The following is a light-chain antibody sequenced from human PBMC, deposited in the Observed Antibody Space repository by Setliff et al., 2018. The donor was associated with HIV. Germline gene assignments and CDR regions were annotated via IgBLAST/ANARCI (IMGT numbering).Light chain of an antibody. V-gene: IGLV2-23*02. CDR1: TSDIGSYNR. CDR3: CSYAGSNIFVV. J-gene: IGLJ1*01. Sequence: QSVLTQPPSVSGSLGQSIIISCTGTTSDIGSYNRVSWYQQRPGTAPKLIIYEVNKRPSGVSNRFSGSKSGTTASLAIAGLQADDEADYYCCSYAGSNIFVVFGTGTKVTVL. CDR2: EVN.